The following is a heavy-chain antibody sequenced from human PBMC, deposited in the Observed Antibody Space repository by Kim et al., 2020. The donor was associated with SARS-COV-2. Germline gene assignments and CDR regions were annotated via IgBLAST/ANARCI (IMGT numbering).Heavy chain of an antibody. D-gene: IGHD2-2*01. Sequence: ASVKVSCKASGYTFTSYAMNWVRQAPGQGLEWMGWINTNTGNPTYAQGFTGRFVFSLDTSVSTAYLQISSLKAEDTAVYYCVRVSCSSTSCYVREEAATPNYGMDVWGQGTTVTVSS. CDR2: INTNTGNP. V-gene: IGHV7-4-1*02. CDR3: VRVSCSSTSCYVREEAATPNYGMDV. J-gene: IGHJ6*02. CDR1: GYTFTSYA.